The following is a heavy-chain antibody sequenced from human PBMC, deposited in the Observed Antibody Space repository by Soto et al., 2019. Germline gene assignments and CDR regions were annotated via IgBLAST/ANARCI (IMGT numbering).Heavy chain of an antibody. Sequence: KSSETLSLTCTVSGGSIISDYWSWIRQPPGKGLEWIGYISYSGSTNYNPSLKSRVTISVDTSKNQFSLNLSSVTAADTAVYYCARVLSGSSLFDYWGQGTLVTVSS. V-gene: IGHV4-59*01. D-gene: IGHD1-26*01. CDR3: ARVLSGSSLFDY. CDR1: GGSIISDY. CDR2: ISYSGST. J-gene: IGHJ4*02.